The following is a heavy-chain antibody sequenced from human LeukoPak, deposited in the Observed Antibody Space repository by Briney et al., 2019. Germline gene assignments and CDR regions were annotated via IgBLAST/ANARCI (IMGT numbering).Heavy chain of an antibody. D-gene: IGHD2-2*01. CDR2: ISSSGSTI. V-gene: IGHV3-11*01. J-gene: IGHJ4*02. CDR3: ARDTEYCSSTSCSKAFDY. CDR1: GFTFSDYY. Sequence: GGSLRLSCAASGFTFSDYYMSWIRQAPGKGLEWVSYISSSGSTIYYADSVKGRFIISRDNAKNSLYLQMNSLRAEDTAVYYCARDTEYCSSTSCSKAFDYWGQGTLVTVSS.